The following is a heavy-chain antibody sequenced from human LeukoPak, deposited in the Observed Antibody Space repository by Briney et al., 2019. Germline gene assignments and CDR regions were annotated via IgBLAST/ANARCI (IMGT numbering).Heavy chain of an antibody. CDR3: ARLDV. V-gene: IGHV3-7*01. CDR1: GFTFSGYY. Sequence: GGSLRLSCAASGFTFSGYYMTWVRQAPGKGLEWVANIKQDGSEKNYVDSVKGRFTISRDNAKNSLYLQMNSLRADDTAVYYCARLDVWGKGTTVTVSS. J-gene: IGHJ6*04. CDR2: IKQDGSEK.